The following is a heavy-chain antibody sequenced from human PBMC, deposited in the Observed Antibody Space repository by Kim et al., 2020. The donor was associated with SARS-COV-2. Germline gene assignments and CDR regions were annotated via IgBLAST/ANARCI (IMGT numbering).Heavy chain of an antibody. CDR2: GSR. CDR3: AKVYYGMDV. Sequence: GSRDYADSVKGRLTISSDNSTTTLYLEMNSLRAEDTAVYYCAKVYYGMDVWGQGTTVTVSS. J-gene: IGHJ6*02. V-gene: IGHV3-23*01.